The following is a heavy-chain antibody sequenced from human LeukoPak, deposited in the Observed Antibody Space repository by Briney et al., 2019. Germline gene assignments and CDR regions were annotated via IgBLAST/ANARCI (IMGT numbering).Heavy chain of an antibody. Sequence: SETLSLTCAVSGYSISSGYYWGWIRQPPGKGLEWIGSIYHSGSAYYNPSLKSRATISVDTSKNQFSLKLSSVTAADTAVYYCARHSGASLRYYFDYWGQGNLATVSS. CDR3: ARHSGASLRYYFDY. V-gene: IGHV4-38-2*01. D-gene: IGHD2-2*01. CDR1: GYSISSGYY. CDR2: IYHSGSA. J-gene: IGHJ4*02.